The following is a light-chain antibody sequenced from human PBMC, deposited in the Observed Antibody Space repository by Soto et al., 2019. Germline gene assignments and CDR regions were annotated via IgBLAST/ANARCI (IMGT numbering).Light chain of an antibody. Sequence: QSVLTQPPSASGTPGQRVTISCSGSRSNIESNTVNWYQQLPGTAPKLLIFNNNQWPSGVPDRFSGSKSGTSASLAISGLQSGDEADYYCAARDDSLNGWVFGGGTKLTVL. CDR3: AARDDSLNGWV. CDR1: RSNIESNT. CDR2: NNN. J-gene: IGLJ3*02. V-gene: IGLV1-44*01.